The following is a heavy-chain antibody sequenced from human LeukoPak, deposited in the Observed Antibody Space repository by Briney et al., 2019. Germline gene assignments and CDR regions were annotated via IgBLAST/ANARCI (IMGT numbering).Heavy chain of an antibody. D-gene: IGHD3-10*01. J-gene: IGHJ4*02. CDR1: GFTFSSYA. CDR2: ISYDGSNK. V-gene: IGHV3-30*04. Sequence: GGSLRLSCAASGFTFSSYAMHWVRQAPGKGLEWVAVISYDGSNKYYADSVKGRFTISRDNSKNTLYLQMNSLRAEGTAVYYCARTTEVLLWFGELEYWGQGTLVTVSS. CDR3: ARTTEVLLWFGELEY.